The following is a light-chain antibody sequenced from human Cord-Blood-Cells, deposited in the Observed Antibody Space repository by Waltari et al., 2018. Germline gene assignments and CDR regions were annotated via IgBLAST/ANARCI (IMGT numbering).Light chain of an antibody. CDR3: QQSYSTPRT. Sequence: DIQMTQYPSSLSASVGDRVTITCRASQSISSYLNWYQQKPGKAPKLLIYAASSLQSGVPSRFSGSGSGTDFTLTISSLQPEDVATYYCQQSYSTPRTFGQGTKLEIK. CDR1: QSISSY. CDR2: AAS. V-gene: IGKV1-39*01. J-gene: IGKJ2*01.